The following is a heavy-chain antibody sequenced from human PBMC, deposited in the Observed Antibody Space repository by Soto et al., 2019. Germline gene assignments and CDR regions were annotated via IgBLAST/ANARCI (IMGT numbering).Heavy chain of an antibody. CDR1: GFSLSSTRMA. J-gene: IGHJ4*02. Sequence: QITLKASGPTLVKPTQTLTLTCTFSGFSLSSTRMAVGWIRQPPGKALEWLALIYWDDNKRYSPFLKSRLTITKDTSKNQVVLTMSNIDPVDTARYYCAHIVVAGLGYYFDYWGQGTLVTVSS. V-gene: IGHV2-5*02. CDR3: AHIVVAGLGYYFDY. CDR2: IYWDDNK. D-gene: IGHD6-19*01.